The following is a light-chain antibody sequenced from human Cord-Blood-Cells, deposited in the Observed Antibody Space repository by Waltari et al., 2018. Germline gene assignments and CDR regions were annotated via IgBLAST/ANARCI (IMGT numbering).Light chain of an antibody. CDR1: QDISNY. V-gene: IGKV1-33*01. CDR2: DAS. J-gene: IGKJ2*01. CDR3: QQYDKLPYT. Sequence: DITMTQSPSSLSASVGDRVTITCQARQDISNYLNWYQQKPGKAPKLLIYDASNLETGVPSRFSGSASGTDSTFTSSRLHHEDIATYYCQQYDKLPYTFGQGTKLEI.